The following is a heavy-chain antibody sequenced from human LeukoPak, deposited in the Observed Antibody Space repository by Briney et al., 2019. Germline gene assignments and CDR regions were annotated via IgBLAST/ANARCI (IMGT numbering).Heavy chain of an antibody. Sequence: GGSLRLSCAASGFTFSRYALHWVRQAPGKGLEWVAVISYDGSNKDYADSVKGRFTISRDNFKNTLYLQMNSLRAEDTAVYYCAREKDMATPYYYYYYMDVWGKGTTVTVSS. CDR3: AREKDMATPYYYYYYMDV. V-gene: IGHV3-30*01. D-gene: IGHD5-24*01. CDR2: ISYDGSNK. CDR1: GFTFSRYA. J-gene: IGHJ6*03.